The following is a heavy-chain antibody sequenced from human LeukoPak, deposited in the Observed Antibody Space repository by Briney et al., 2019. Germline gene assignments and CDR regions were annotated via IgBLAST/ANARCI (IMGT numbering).Heavy chain of an antibody. Sequence: GGSLRLSCAASGFTFSLYEMNWVRQAPGKGLEWVSYISRNSYTNYADSVKGRFTISRDNAKNSLYLQMASLRAEDTAVYYCARMGIAAVGAYYFDYWGQGTLVAVSS. CDR2: ISRNSYT. CDR1: GFTFSLYE. V-gene: IGHV3-48*03. J-gene: IGHJ4*02. CDR3: ARMGIAAVGAYYFDY. D-gene: IGHD6-13*01.